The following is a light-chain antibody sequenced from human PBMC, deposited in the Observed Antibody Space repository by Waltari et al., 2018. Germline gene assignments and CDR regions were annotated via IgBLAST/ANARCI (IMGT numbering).Light chain of an antibody. CDR1: QSVSSDA. CDR3: QQYGSSPYT. V-gene: IGKV3-20*01. Sequence: EIVLTPYPDTLSLSPGERTTLPCRASQSVSSDALAWYQQKHGQTPRRLIYGASSRATGIPDRFSGSGSGTDFTLTVSRLEPEDFAVYYCQQYGSSPYTFGQGTKVDIK. CDR2: GAS. J-gene: IGKJ2*01.